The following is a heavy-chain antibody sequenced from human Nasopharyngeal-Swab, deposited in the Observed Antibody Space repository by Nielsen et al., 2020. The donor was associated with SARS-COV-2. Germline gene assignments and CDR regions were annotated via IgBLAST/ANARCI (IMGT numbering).Heavy chain of an antibody. Sequence: WIRQPPGKGLEWIGSDYYGGNTYYNPSLKSRVTLSVDTSKNQFSLKLASATAADTAVYYCAGLAAHGYFYYYYGMDVWGQGTTVTVSS. CDR2: DYYGGNT. CDR3: AGLAAHGYFYYYYGMDV. V-gene: IGHV4-39*01. J-gene: IGHJ6*02. D-gene: IGHD6-6*01.